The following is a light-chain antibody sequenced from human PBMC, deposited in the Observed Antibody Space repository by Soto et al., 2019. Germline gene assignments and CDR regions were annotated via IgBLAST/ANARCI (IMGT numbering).Light chain of an antibody. CDR3: QQYGSSIT. CDR2: GAS. J-gene: IGKJ5*01. CDR1: QSVSSSY. Sequence: EIVLPQSQGTLSLSPGERATLSCRASQSVSSSYLAWYQQKPGPAPRLLIYGASSRATGTPDRFSGSGSGTDFTLTINRLEPEEVAVYYCQQYGSSITFGQGTRLEIK. V-gene: IGKV3-20*01.